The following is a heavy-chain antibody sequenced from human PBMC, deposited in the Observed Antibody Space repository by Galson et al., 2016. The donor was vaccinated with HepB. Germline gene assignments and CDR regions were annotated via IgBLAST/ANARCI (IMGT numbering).Heavy chain of an antibody. D-gene: IGHD6-6*01. J-gene: IGHJ6*02. CDR3: ARSPVYSSSSPYDFNYGLDV. CDR1: GFTFNRRG. V-gene: IGHV3-30*03. CDR2: DSMDGRRK. Sequence: SLRLSCAASGFTFNRRGMHWVRQAPGKGLEWVAADSMDGRRKFYADSVTRRFTFSRDSSKNTLSLQMNNLRVEDTGIYYCARSPVYSSSSPYDFNYGLDVWGRGTTVTVSS.